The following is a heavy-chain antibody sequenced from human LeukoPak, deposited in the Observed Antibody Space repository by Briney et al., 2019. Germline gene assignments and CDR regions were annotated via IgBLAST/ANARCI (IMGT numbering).Heavy chain of an antibody. D-gene: IGHD3-3*01. Sequence: SETLSLTCTVSGGSISSYYWSWIRQPAGKGLEWIGRIYTSGSTNYNPSLKSRVTMSVDTSKNQFSLKLSSVTAADTAVYYCARHENYDFWSGYFLGTNAFDIWGQGTMVTVSS. CDR2: IYTSGST. CDR3: ARHENYDFWSGYFLGTNAFDI. CDR1: GGSISSYY. J-gene: IGHJ3*02. V-gene: IGHV4-4*07.